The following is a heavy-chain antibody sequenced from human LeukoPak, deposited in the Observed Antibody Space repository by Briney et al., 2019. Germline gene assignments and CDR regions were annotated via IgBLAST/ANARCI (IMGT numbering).Heavy chain of an antibody. D-gene: IGHD3-22*01. CDR2: VFYSGSP. V-gene: IGHV4-59*01. CDR1: GGSISSYF. J-gene: IGHJ5*02. Sequence: SETLSLTCTVSGGSISSYFWSWIRQPPGMGLEWIGYVFYSGSPNYNPSLKSRVTISVDTSKNQFSLRLRSVTAADTAVYYCARVFDDYYDSSADPPLWFDPWGQGTLVTVSS. CDR3: ARVFDDYYDSSADPPLWFDP.